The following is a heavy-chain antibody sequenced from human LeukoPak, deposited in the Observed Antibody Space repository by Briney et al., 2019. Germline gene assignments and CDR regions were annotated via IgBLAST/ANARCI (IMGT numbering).Heavy chain of an antibody. Sequence: SETLSLTCTVSGGSISSSSYYWGWIRQPPGKGLEWIGSIYYSGSTYYNPSLKSRVTISVDTSKNQFSLKLSSVTAADTAVYYCATHSGWYDYWGQGTLVTVSS. J-gene: IGHJ4*02. CDR1: GGSISSSSYY. CDR2: IYYSGST. CDR3: ATHSGWYDY. D-gene: IGHD6-19*01. V-gene: IGHV4-39*01.